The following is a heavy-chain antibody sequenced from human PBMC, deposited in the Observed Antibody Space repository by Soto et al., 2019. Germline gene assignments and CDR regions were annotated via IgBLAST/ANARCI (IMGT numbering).Heavy chain of an antibody. J-gene: IGHJ6*02. CDR2: IIPIFGTA. Sequence: SVKVSCKASGGTFSSYAISWVRQAPGQGLEWMGGIIPIFGTANYAQKFQGRVTITADESTSTAYMELSSLRSEDTAVYYCASTRRGYYDYGMDVWGQGTTVTVSS. V-gene: IGHV1-69*13. CDR1: GGTFSSYA. CDR3: ASTRRGYYDYGMDV.